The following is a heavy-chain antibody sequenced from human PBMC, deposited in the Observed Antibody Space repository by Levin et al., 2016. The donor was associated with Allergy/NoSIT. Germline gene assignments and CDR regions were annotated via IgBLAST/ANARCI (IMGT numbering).Heavy chain of an antibody. V-gene: IGHV1-69*02. J-gene: IGHJ6*02. D-gene: IGHD2-15*01. CDR2: IIPILGIA. CDR1: GGTFSSYT. Sequence: SVKVSCKASGGTFSSYTISWVRQAPGQGLEWMGRIIPILGIANYAQKFQGRVTITADKSTSTAYMELSSLRSEDTAVYYCASRHCSGGSCYSYYYYGMDVWGQGTTVTVSS. CDR3: ASRHCSGGSCYSYYYYGMDV.